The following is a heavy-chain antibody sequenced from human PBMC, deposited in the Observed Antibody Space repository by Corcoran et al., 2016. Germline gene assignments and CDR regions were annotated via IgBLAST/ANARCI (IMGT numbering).Heavy chain of an antibody. CDR1: GGTFSSYA. D-gene: IGHD1-26*01. V-gene: IGHV1-69*01. Sequence: QVQLVQSGAEVKKPGSSVKVSCKASGGTFSSYAISWVRQAPGQGLEWMGGIITIFGTANYAQKFQGRVTITADESTSTAYMELSSLRSEDTAVYYCSRALVGATALGEMIYGCDPWGQGTLVTVSS. CDR2: IITIFGTA. CDR3: SRALVGATALGEMIYGCDP. J-gene: IGHJ5*02.